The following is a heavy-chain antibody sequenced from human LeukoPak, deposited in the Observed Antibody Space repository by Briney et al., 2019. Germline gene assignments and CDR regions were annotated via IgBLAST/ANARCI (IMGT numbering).Heavy chain of an antibody. CDR2: TRQDGSNQ. CDR3: VRDSYTNTWHFQSKDY. V-gene: IGHV3-7*01. Sequence: GALLLYCVASGFPISSYWMSGVRPAPGEGVEGVANTRQDGSNQYKEDSGKGRFTISRDNAKISLFLQMNSLRAEDTAVYYCVRDSYTNTWHFQSKDYWGQGTLVTVSS. J-gene: IGHJ4*02. D-gene: IGHD2-2*02. CDR1: GFPISSYW.